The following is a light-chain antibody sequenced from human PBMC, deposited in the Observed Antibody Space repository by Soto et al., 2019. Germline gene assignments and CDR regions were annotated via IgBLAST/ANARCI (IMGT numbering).Light chain of an antibody. CDR2: DVS. J-gene: IGLJ1*01. CDR3: SSYTGGSTYV. Sequence: SVLTQPASVSGYPGESITISYTGTSSDIGGYKYVSWYQQHPGKAPKLMIYDVSNRPSGVSNRFSGSKSGNTATLTISGLQGEDEAEYYCSSYTGGSTYVFGTGTKVTVL. V-gene: IGLV2-14*01. CDR1: SSDIGGYKY.